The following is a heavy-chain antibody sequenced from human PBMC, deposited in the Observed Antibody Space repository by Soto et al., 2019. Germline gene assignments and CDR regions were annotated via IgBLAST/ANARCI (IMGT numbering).Heavy chain of an antibody. Sequence: PGGSLRLSCEGSGFTFSSYAMSWVRQAPGRGLEWVSGISGNGTSTYYADSLKGLFTLSRDNSKNTLYLEVNSLRVEDTAVYYCAKDSGYSDPSGYFHLGDYGMDFWGQGPTATV. CDR2: ISGNGTST. V-gene: IGHV3-23*01. CDR3: AKDSGYSDPSGYFHLGDYGMDF. J-gene: IGHJ6*02. D-gene: IGHD3-22*01. CDR1: GFTFSSYA.